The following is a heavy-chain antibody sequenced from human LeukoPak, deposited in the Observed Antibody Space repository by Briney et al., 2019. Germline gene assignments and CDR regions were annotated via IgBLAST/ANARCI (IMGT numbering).Heavy chain of an antibody. CDR1: GCSVSSYY. CDR2: ISTSGST. V-gene: IGHV4-4*07. D-gene: IGHD6-13*01. Sequence: SETLSLTCTVSGCSVSSYYWSWIRQPAGKGLEWIGRISTSGSTNYNPSLKSRVTMSVDTSKNQFSLKLSSVTAADTAVYYCARDTYKYSSSLGWFDPWGQGTLVTVSS. J-gene: IGHJ5*02. CDR3: ARDTYKYSSSLGWFDP.